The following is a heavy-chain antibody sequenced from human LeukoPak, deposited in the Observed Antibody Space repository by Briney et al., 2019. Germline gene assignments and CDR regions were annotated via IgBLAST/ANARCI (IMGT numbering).Heavy chain of an antibody. V-gene: IGHV1-18*01. Sequence: GASVKVSCKASDYTFTSYGISWVRQAPGQGLEWMGWISAYNGNTNYAQKLQGRVTMTTDTSTSTAYMELRSLRSDDTAVYYCARVASIAAAGKGVGYWGQGTLVTVSS. D-gene: IGHD6-13*01. CDR2: ISAYNGNT. CDR3: ARVASIAAAGKGVGY. CDR1: DYTFTSYG. J-gene: IGHJ4*02.